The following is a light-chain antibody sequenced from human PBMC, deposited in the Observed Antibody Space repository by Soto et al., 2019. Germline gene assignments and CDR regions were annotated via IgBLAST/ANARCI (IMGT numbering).Light chain of an antibody. CDR1: SSNIGRNT. CDR3: SSYAGRNSYV. J-gene: IGLJ1*01. V-gene: IGLV1-44*01. CDR2: TNN. Sequence: QSVLTQPPSATGTPGQRVTISCSGGSSNIGRNTVHWYQHLPGTAPKLVIYTNNQRPSGVPDRFSGSKSGNTASLTVSGLQAEDEADYYCSSYAGRNSYVFGTGTKLTVL.